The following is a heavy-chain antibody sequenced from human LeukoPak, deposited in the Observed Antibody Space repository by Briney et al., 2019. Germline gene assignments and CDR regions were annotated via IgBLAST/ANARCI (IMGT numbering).Heavy chain of an antibody. Sequence: SETLSLTCAVYGGSFSGYYWSWIRQPPGKGLEWIGEINHSGSTNYNPSLKSRVTISVDTSKNQFSLKLSSVPAADTAMYYCARESTTVAGTFDCWGQGTLVTVSS. CDR1: GGSFSGYY. J-gene: IGHJ4*02. CDR2: INHSGST. V-gene: IGHV4-34*01. CDR3: ARESTTVAGTFDC. D-gene: IGHD6-19*01.